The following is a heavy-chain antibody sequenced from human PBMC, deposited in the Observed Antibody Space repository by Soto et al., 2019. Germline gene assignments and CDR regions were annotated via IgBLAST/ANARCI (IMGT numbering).Heavy chain of an antibody. CDR2: ISGSGGST. CDR3: AKDVDAVVVISFYLDQ. CDR1: GFTFSDYA. V-gene: IGHV3-23*01. Sequence: GGSLRLSCVASGFTFSDYAMIWVRQAPGKGLEWVSGISGSGGSTFYADSVKGRFTISRDNTRQTVSLEMNSLRAEDTAVYYCAKDVDAVVVISFYLDQWGQGTLVTVSS. D-gene: IGHD2-21*01. J-gene: IGHJ4*02.